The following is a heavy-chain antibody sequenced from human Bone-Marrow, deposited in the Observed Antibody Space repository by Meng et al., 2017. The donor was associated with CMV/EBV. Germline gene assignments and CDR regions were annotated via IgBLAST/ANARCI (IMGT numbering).Heavy chain of an antibody. CDR2: IYNTGST. CDR1: GGSIENYF. V-gene: IGHV4-59*01. Sequence: SETLSLTCTVSGGSIENYFWNWIRQPPGKGLEWIGYIYNTGSTNYNPSLKSRVIISFDTSKNHFSLKLSSVTAADTAVYFCSRGHWLVRYFDYWGQGTLVTVSS. D-gene: IGHD6-19*01. J-gene: IGHJ4*02. CDR3: SRGHWLVRYFDY.